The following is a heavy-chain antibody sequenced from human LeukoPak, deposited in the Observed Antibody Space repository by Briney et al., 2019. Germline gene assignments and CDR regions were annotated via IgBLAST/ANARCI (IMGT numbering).Heavy chain of an antibody. CDR2: ISAYNGNT. D-gene: IGHD1-26*01. J-gene: IGHJ4*02. V-gene: IGHV1-18*01. CDR1: GYSFSTIG. Sequence: ASVKVSCKASGYSFSTIGVTWVRQAPGQGLEWMGWISAYNGNTNYAQKLQGRVTMTTDTSTSTAYMELRSLRSDDTAVYYCARGSGSYYFDYWGQGTLVTVSS. CDR3: ARGSGSYYFDY.